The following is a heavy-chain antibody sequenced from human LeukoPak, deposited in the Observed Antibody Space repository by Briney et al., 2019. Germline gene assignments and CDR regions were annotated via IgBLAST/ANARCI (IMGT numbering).Heavy chain of an antibody. CDR2: INSDGSST. Sequence: PGGSLRLSCAASGFTFSSYWMHWVRQSPGKGLVWVSGINSDGSSTSYADSVKGRFTISRDNARNTLYLQMNSLRVEDTAVYYCAKDARRSSGWYFFDHWGQGTLVTVSS. CDR1: GFTFSSYW. J-gene: IGHJ4*02. CDR3: AKDARRSSGWYFFDH. V-gene: IGHV3-74*01. D-gene: IGHD6-19*01.